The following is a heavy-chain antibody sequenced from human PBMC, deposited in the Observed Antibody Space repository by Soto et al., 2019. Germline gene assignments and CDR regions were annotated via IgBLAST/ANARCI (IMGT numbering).Heavy chain of an antibody. V-gene: IGHV3-33*01. CDR3: GRRKGYYYYYGMDV. Sequence: GGSLRLSCAASGFTFSSYGMHWVRQAPGKGLEWVAVIWYDGSNKYYADSVKGRFTISRDNSKNTLYLQMNSLRAEDTAVYYCGRRKGYYYYYGMDVWGQGTTVTVSS. J-gene: IGHJ6*02. CDR1: GFTFSSYG. CDR2: IWYDGSNK.